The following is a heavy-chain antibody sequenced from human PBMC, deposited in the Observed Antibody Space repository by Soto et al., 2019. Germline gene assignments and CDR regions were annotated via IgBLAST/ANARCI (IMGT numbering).Heavy chain of an antibody. CDR3: ARTLTSIDY. CDR2: IYCNGIT. Sequence: QVQLQESGPGLVKAPETLSLTCTVSGGSISGYYWRWIRQPPGKGLEWVGFIYCNGITNYNPSLKIRVSISLDRSKNQFSLKLRSVTAADTAVYYCARTLTSIDYWGQGTLVTVSS. CDR1: GGSISGYY. J-gene: IGHJ4*02. V-gene: IGHV4-59*01. D-gene: IGHD2-21*02.